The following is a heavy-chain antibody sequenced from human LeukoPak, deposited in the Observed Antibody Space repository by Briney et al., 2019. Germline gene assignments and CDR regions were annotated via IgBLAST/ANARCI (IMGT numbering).Heavy chain of an antibody. Sequence: PGGSLRLSCEVSEFPFSVYAMAWVRQAPGHGLKWVSAIDASGSDTYYTDSVKGRFTISRDNSKNTVYLQMNSLRVEDTAVYYCADYRKPQGLDYWGQGTLVTVSS. D-gene: IGHD1-14*01. CDR2: IDASGSDT. CDR1: EFPFSVYA. V-gene: IGHV3-23*01. J-gene: IGHJ4*02. CDR3: ADYRKPQGLDY.